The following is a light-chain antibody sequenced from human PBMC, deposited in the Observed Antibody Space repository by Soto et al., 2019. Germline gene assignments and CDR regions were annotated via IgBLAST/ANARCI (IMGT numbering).Light chain of an antibody. V-gene: IGLV1-44*01. Sequence: QSVLTQPPSASGTPGQRVTISCSGSSSNVGGNPVNWYQHVPTTAPKLLIYTNTKRPSGVPDRFSGSKSGTSASLAISGLQSEDEADYYCASWDDSLNGPVFGPGTKVTVL. J-gene: IGLJ1*01. CDR1: SSNVGGNP. CDR2: TNT. CDR3: ASWDDSLNGPV.